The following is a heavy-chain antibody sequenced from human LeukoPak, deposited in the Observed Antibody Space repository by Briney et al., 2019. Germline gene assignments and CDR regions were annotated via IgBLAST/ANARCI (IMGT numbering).Heavy chain of an antibody. J-gene: IGHJ4*02. CDR3: ASIAAAGTGAHRDFDY. D-gene: IGHD6-13*01. CDR1: GGTFSSYA. Sequence: SVKVSCKASGGTFSSYAISWVRQAPGQGLEWMGGIIPIFGTANYTQKFQGRVTITADESTSTAYMELSSLRSEDTAVYYCASIAAAGTGAHRDFDYWGQGTLVTVSS. CDR2: IIPIFGTA. V-gene: IGHV1-69*01.